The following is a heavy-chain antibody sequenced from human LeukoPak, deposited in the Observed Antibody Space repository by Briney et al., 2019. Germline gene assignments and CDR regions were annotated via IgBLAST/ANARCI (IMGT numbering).Heavy chain of an antibody. J-gene: IGHJ3*02. CDR1: GFTVSSNY. D-gene: IGHD1-26*01. CDR3: ARVSLSGSYYYAFDI. V-gene: IGHV3-66*02. Sequence: GGSLRLSCAASGFTVSSNYMSWVRQAPGKGLEWVSVVYSGGSTYYADSVKGRFTISRDNSKNTLYLQMNSLRTEDTAVYYCARVSLSGSYYYAFDIWGQGTMVTVSS. CDR2: VYSGGST.